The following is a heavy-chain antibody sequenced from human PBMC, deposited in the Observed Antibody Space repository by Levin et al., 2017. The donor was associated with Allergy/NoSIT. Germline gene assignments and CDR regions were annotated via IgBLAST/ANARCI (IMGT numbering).Heavy chain of an antibody. J-gene: IGHJ4*02. D-gene: IGHD3-16*01. CDR2: VAYSGST. V-gene: IGHV4-39*01. CDR1: GGSISGTTYY. CDR3: ARQGEYSFGPYFFDS. Sequence: PSETLSLTCTVSGGSISGTTYYWGWLRQAPGKGLEWIGSVAYSGSTYFNPSLKSRVTISGVTSNNQFSLKLTSVAAADTAVYYCARQGEYSFGPYFFDSWGPGTLVSVSS.